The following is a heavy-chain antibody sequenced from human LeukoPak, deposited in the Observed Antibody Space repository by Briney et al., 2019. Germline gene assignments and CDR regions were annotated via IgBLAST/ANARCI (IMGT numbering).Heavy chain of an antibody. V-gene: IGHV3-23*01. CDR1: GFTFSSYA. Sequence: PGGSLRLSYAASGFTFSSYAMHWVRQAPGKGLEWVSAISGSGGSTYYADSVKGRFTISRDNSKNTLYLQMNSLRAEDTAVYYCAKGGYCTNGVCYELDYWGQGTLVTVSS. J-gene: IGHJ4*02. CDR2: ISGSGGST. CDR3: AKGGYCTNGVCYELDY. D-gene: IGHD2-8*01.